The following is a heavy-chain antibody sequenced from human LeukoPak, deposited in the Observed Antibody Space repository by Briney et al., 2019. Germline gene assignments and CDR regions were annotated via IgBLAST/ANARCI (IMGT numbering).Heavy chain of an antibody. V-gene: IGHV3-30*02. CDR2: IRYDGSNK. Sequence: QPGGSLRLSCAASGFTFSIYGMHWVRQAPGKGLEWVAFIRYDGSNKYYADSVKGRFTISRDNSKNTLYLQMNSLRAEDTAVYYCAKAPPYEYDSSGYHLSFGYFQHWGQGTLVPVSS. J-gene: IGHJ1*01. D-gene: IGHD3-22*01. CDR3: AKAPPYEYDSSGYHLSFGYFQH. CDR1: GFTFSIYG.